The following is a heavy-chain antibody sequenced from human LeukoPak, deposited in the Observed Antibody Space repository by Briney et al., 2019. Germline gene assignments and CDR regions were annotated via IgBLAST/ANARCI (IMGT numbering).Heavy chain of an antibody. J-gene: IGHJ4*02. Sequence: PGGSLRLSCAASGFTFSSYAMHWVRQAPGQGLEYVSAISSNGGSTYYANSVKGRFTTSRDNSKNTLYLQMGSLRAEDMAVYYCARVDGSGSYNYWGQGTLVTVSS. D-gene: IGHD3-10*01. CDR1: GFTFSSYA. CDR2: ISSNGGST. V-gene: IGHV3-64*01. CDR3: ARVDGSGSYNY.